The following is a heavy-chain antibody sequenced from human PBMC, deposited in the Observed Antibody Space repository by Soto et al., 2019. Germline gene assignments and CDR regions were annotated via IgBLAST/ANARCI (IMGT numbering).Heavy chain of an antibody. D-gene: IGHD6-13*01. Sequence: SETLSLTFAVSGFSISSYYRGWIRQPPGKGLEWIGYIYYSGVSNYKPPPKSRVTMSVDTSNNQFFLKLNSVTAADTAVYYCAREGTSSWSGDYGMDVWGQGTMVTVYS. CDR3: AREGTSSWSGDYGMDV. CDR2: IYYSGVS. J-gene: IGHJ6*02. CDR1: GFSISSYY. V-gene: IGHV4-59*01.